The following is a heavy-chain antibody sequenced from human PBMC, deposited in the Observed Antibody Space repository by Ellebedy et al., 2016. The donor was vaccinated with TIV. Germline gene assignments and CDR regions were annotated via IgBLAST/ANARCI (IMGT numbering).Heavy chain of an antibody. V-gene: IGHV6-1*01. D-gene: IGHD3-22*01. Sequence: SQTLSLTCAISGDSVSSNSAAWNWIRQSPSTGLEWLGRTYYRSKWYNDYAVSVKSRITINPDTSKNQFSLQLNSVTPEDTAVYYCAREEGAYYDTSGYYLPFDSWGQGTLVTVSS. CDR2: TYYRSKWYN. CDR3: AREEGAYYDTSGYYLPFDS. J-gene: IGHJ4*02. CDR1: GDSVSSNSAA.